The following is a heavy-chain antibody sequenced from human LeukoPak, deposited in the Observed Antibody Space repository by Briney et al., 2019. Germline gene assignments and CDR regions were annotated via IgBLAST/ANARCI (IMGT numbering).Heavy chain of an antibody. Sequence: SETPSLTCTVSGGSTSSGGYYWSWIRQHPGKGLEWIGYIYYSGSTYYNPSLKSRVTMSVDTSKNQFSLKLSSVTAADTAVYYCARELSSVFDPWGQGTLVTVSS. D-gene: IGHD6-6*01. CDR1: GGSTSSGGYY. CDR3: ARELSSVFDP. J-gene: IGHJ5*02. V-gene: IGHV4-31*03. CDR2: IYYSGST.